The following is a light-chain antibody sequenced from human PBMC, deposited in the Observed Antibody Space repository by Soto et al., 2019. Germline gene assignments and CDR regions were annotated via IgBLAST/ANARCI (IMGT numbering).Light chain of an antibody. V-gene: IGKV3-20*01. J-gene: IGKJ2*01. Sequence: IVLTQSPGTLSLSPGERATLSCRASQSVSSTYIAWYQQNPGQAPRLLIYGASSRASRIPDRFSGSGSGTDFPLTTRRLEPEEFAVYFCQQYGRSPPFTFGQGTKVEIK. CDR1: QSVSSTY. CDR3: QQYGRSPPFT. CDR2: GAS.